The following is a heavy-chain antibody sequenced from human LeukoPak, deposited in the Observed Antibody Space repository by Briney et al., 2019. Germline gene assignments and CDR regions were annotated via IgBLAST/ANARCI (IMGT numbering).Heavy chain of an antibody. Sequence: SETLSLTCAVYGGSFSGYYWSWIRQPPGKGLERIGEINHSGSTNYNPSLKSRVTISVDTSKNQFSLKLSSVTAADTAVYYCARVKSHYYDSSGYLGLDYWGQGTLVTVSS. CDR1: GGSFSGYY. CDR3: ARVKSHYYDSSGYLGLDY. J-gene: IGHJ4*02. D-gene: IGHD3-22*01. V-gene: IGHV4-34*01. CDR2: INHSGST.